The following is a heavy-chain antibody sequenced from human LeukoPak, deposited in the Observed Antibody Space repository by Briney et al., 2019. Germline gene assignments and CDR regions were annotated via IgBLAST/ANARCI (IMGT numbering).Heavy chain of an antibody. J-gene: IGHJ4*02. CDR3: ARESYSDDSSGTSPFDY. Sequence: GGSLRHSCAASGYTFNNYELNSVRQTLGKGLERVSQISSSGSNIYYADSVKGRFIISRDNAKNSVYLQMNSLRAEDTAVYYCARESYSDDSSGTSPFDYWGQGTLVTVSS. V-gene: IGHV3-48*03. D-gene: IGHD3-22*01. CDR2: ISSSGSNI. CDR1: GYTFNNYE.